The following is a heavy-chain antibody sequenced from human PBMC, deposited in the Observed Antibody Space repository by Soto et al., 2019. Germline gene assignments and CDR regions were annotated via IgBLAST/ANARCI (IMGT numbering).Heavy chain of an antibody. CDR2: INHSGKT. Sequence: SETLSLTCAVYGGSLSGYYWNCIRQPPGGGLEWIVEINHSGKTKYNPSLKSRGTISVDTSKNQISLKLNSVTAADTAVYYCARAYDYVWGTYRLDYWGQGTLVT. CDR1: GGSLSGYY. V-gene: IGHV4-34*01. CDR3: ARAYDYVWGTYRLDY. D-gene: IGHD3-16*02. J-gene: IGHJ4*02.